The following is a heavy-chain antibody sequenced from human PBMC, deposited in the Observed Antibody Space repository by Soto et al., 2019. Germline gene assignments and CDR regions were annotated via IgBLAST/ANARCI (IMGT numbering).Heavy chain of an antibody. CDR3: ARDRGYCSGGSCPSPNDAFDI. V-gene: IGHV1-3*01. Sequence: ASVKVSCKASGYTFTSYAMHWVRQAPGQRLEWMGWINAGNGNTKYSQKFQGRVTITRDTSASTAYMELSSLRSEDTAVYYCARDRGYCSGGSCPSPNDAFDIWGQGTMVTVSS. CDR2: INAGNGNT. J-gene: IGHJ3*02. D-gene: IGHD2-15*01. CDR1: GYTFTSYA.